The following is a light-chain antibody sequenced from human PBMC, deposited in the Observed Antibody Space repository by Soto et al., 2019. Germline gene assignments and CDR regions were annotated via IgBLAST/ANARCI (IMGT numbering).Light chain of an antibody. V-gene: IGKV3-20*01. CDR2: GAS. Sequence: DIVLTQSPATLSLSPGERATLSCRASQTVGISLAWYQQKPGQAPRLLIYGASSRATGIPDRFSGSGSGTDFTLTISRLEPEDFAVYYCQQFDTSPLFTFGPGTKVDIK. CDR1: QTVGIS. J-gene: IGKJ3*01. CDR3: QQFDTSPLFT.